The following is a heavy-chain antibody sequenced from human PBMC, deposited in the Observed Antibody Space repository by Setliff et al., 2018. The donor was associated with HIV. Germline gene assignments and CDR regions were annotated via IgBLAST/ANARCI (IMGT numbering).Heavy chain of an antibody. CDR3: AAGLHYYDSTGYPLTFDY. J-gene: IGHJ4*02. CDR1: GDSIGSSSYY. Sequence: SETLSLTCTVSGDSIGSSSYYWGWIRQPPGKGLEWIGNIYYSGITHYNPSLKSRVTISVDTSKNQFSLNLNSVTVADTAVYYCAAGLHYYDSTGYPLTFDYWGQGALVTVSS. D-gene: IGHD3-22*01. CDR2: IYYSGIT. V-gene: IGHV4-39*07.